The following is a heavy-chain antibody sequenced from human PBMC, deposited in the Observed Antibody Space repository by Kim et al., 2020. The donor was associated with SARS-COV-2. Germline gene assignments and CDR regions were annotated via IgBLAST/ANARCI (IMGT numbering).Heavy chain of an antibody. V-gene: IGHV3-23*01. Sequence: GGSLRLSCAASGFTFSSYAMSWVRQAQGKGLEWVSAISGSGSSTYYADSVQGRFTISRDNSANTLYLQMNSLRAEDTAVYYCVKALWVSNSGSYYALGDYYYYGMDVWGQGTTVTVSS. CDR3: VKALWVSNSGSYYALGDYYYYGMDV. CDR2: ISGSGSST. CDR1: GFTFSSYA. D-gene: IGHD1-26*01. J-gene: IGHJ6*02.